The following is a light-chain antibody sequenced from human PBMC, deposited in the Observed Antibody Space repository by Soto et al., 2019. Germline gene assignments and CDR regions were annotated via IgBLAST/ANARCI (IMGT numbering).Light chain of an antibody. Sequence: DTQMTQSPSTVSASVGDRITITCRASQNIQRWLAWYQQKPGKAPKLLIYKASSLERGVPSRFSAGGSGVEFTLNINSVQPEDFATYHCLQYHSDWTFGQGTKVEIK. CDR1: QNIQRW. V-gene: IGKV1-5*03. CDR2: KAS. CDR3: LQYHSDWT. J-gene: IGKJ1*01.